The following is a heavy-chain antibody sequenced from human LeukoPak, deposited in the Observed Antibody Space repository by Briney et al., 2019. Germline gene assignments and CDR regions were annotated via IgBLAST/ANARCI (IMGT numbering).Heavy chain of an antibody. V-gene: IGHV4-39*01. CDR3: ARHWTVRLFVSRSGAFNI. D-gene: IGHD3/OR15-3a*01. J-gene: IGHJ3*02. CDR1: GGSISSSSYY. CDR2: IYYSGST. Sequence: SATLSLTCTVSGGSISSSSYYWGWIRQPPGKGLAWIRSIYYSGSTYYTPSLKSRITISVETSKNQFSLRLSSVSAADTAVYYCARHWTVRLFVSRSGAFNIWGQGTMVTVSS.